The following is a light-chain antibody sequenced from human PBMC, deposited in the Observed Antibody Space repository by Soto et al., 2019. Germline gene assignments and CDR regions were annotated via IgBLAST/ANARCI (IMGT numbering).Light chain of an antibody. V-gene: IGKV2-28*01. CDR3: MQALETPLT. Sequence: DIVMTQSPLFLSVTPGEPASISCRSSQSLLHDNGFNFLNWYLQKPGQSPQLLISLGSSRASGVPDRFSGSASSRDFTLLISRVEAEDVGVFYCMQALETPLTFGGGTKVEIK. CDR2: LGS. CDR1: QSLLHDNGFNF. J-gene: IGKJ4*01.